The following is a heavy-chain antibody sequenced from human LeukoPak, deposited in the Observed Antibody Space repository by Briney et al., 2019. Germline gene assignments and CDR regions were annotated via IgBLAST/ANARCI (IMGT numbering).Heavy chain of an antibody. V-gene: IGHV3-23*01. CDR3: ARPTSGWYAGGFDY. CDR1: GFTFSNAW. Sequence: GGSLRLSCAASGFTFSNAWMSWVRQAPGKGLEWVSALSFSGLTTYYADSVRGRFTISRDNSKSTLYLQMNSLRAEDTALYYCARPTSGWYAGGFDYWGQGILVTVSS. CDR2: LSFSGLTT. D-gene: IGHD6-19*01. J-gene: IGHJ4*02.